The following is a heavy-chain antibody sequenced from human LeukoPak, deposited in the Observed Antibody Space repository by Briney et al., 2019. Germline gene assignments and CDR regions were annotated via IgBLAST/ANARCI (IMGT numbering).Heavy chain of an antibody. V-gene: IGHV1-58*01. D-gene: IGHD2-15*01. J-gene: IGHJ1*01. CDR2: IVVGSGNT. CDR1: GFTFTSSA. Sequence: SVKVSCKASGFTFTSSAVQWVRQARGQRLEWIGWIVVGSGNTDYAQKFQERVTITRDMSTSTVYMDLSSLRSEDTAVYYCAAIYCSGGSCYSGMMYFQHWGQGTLVTVSS. CDR3: AAIYCSGGSCYSGMMYFQH.